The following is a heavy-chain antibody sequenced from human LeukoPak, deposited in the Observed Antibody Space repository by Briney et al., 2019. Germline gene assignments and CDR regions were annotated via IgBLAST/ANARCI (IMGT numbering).Heavy chain of an antibody. D-gene: IGHD3-3*01. J-gene: IGHJ3*02. Sequence: GGSLRLSCAVSGFAFGSEAMSWVRQSPARGLEWVASISPGGGTTYYADSVKGRFTISRDNSKNTLYLQMNSLRAEDTAVYYCAKEWTIFGVVTDAFDIWGQGTMVTVSS. V-gene: IGHV3-23*01. CDR2: ISPGGGTT. CDR3: AKEWTIFGVVTDAFDI. CDR1: GFAFGSEA.